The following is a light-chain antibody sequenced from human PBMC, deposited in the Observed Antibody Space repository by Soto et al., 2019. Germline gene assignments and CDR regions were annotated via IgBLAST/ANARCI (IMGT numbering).Light chain of an antibody. V-gene: IGLV2-8*01. CDR2: DVN. Sequence: QSALTQPPSASGSPGQSVTISCTGTSSDLGRYNFVSWYQQHPGKAPKLMIYDVNKRPSGVPDRFSGSKSGYTASLTVSGLQSEDEADYYCSSYAGGPYVFWTGTNVTVL. CDR1: SSDLGRYNF. CDR3: SSYAGGPYV. J-gene: IGLJ1*01.